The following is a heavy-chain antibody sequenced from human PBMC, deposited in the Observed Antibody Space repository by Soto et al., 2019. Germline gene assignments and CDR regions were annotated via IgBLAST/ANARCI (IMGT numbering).Heavy chain of an antibody. Sequence: PEGSLRLSCAASGFTFDGYAMHWVRQAPGRGLEWVSGISWNSGNIGYADSVKGRFTISRDNAQNSLHLQMNSLRADDSALYYCAKGGIYCGGDSCFFDSFDVWGQGTTVTVSS. J-gene: IGHJ3*01. CDR2: ISWNSGNI. D-gene: IGHD2-21*02. V-gene: IGHV3-9*01. CDR3: AKGGIYCGGDSCFFDSFDV. CDR1: GFTFDGYA.